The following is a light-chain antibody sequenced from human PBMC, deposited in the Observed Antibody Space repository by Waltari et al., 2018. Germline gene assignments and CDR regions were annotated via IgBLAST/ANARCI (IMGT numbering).Light chain of an antibody. Sequence: SCRASQRVSRALAWYQQKPGQAPRLLIYGTSNRATGIPDRFSGSGSGTDFSLTISRLEPEDVAVYFCQHYVRLPATFGQGTKVEIK. CDR2: GTS. CDR3: QHYVRLPAT. V-gene: IGKV3-20*01. J-gene: IGKJ1*01. CDR1: QRVSRA.